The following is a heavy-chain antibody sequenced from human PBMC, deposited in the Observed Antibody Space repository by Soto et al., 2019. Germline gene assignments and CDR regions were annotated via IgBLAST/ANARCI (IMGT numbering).Heavy chain of an antibody. D-gene: IGHD3-10*01. J-gene: IGHJ4*02. Sequence: QVQLVQSGAEVKKPGASVKVSCKASGYTFTSYAMHWVRQAPGQRLEWMGWINAGNGNTKYSQKFQGRVTITRDTSASTAYMELSSLRSEDTAVYYCAMDLRPTLLWFGELLQGRGYWGQGTLVTVSS. CDR1: GYTFTSYA. V-gene: IGHV1-3*01. CDR3: AMDLRPTLLWFGELLQGRGY. CDR2: INAGNGNT.